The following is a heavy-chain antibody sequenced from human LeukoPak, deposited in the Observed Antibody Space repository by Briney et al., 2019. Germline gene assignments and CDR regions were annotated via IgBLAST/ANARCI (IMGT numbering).Heavy chain of an antibody. D-gene: IGHD4-17*01. CDR3: AKLVTTPLDY. V-gene: IGHV3-23*01. CDR1: GFTFTSYA. J-gene: IGHJ4*02. CDR2: ISDSGGST. Sequence: AGGSVRLSCAASGFTFTSYAMSWVRQTPGKGLEWVSAISDSGGSTYYADSVKGRFTISRDNSKNTLYLQMNNLRAEDTAIYYCAKLVTTPLDYWAQETLVTVS.